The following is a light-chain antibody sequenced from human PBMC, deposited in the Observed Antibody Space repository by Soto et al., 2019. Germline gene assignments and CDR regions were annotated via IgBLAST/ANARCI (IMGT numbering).Light chain of an antibody. CDR3: QQYGDSSWT. Sequence: EIVLTQSPGTLSSSPGERATLSCRASQSVSSSYLAWYQHRPGQAPRLLIYGSSRRATGIPDRFGGSGSGTDFTLTISRLEPEDVAVYYCQQYGDSSWTFGQGTQVDIK. J-gene: IGKJ1*01. V-gene: IGKV3-20*01. CDR1: QSVSSSY. CDR2: GSS.